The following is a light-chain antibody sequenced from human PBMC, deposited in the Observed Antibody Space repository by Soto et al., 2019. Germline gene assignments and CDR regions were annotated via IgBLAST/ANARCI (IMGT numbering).Light chain of an antibody. J-gene: IGLJ1*01. CDR2: DVS. CDR3: SSYTTTTTSCV. CDR1: SNEVGGYNY. V-gene: IGLV2-14*01. Sequence: QSVLTQPASGSGSPGESITISCTGTSNEVGGYNYVSWYQQYPDKAPTLIIYDVSNRPSGVSTRFSGSKSGNRASLTISGLQAEDEADYYCSSYTTTTTSCVFGTGTKVTVL.